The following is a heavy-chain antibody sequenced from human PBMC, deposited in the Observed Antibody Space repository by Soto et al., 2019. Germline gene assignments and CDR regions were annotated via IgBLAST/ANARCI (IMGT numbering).Heavy chain of an antibody. V-gene: IGHV3-23*01. CDR3: AYSSTPFDY. CDR1: GFTFSSYD. CDR2: ISGSGGST. D-gene: IGHD6-13*01. J-gene: IGHJ4*02. Sequence: EVQMLESGGGLVQPGGSLRLSCAASGFTFSSYDMSWVRQAPGKGLEWVSAISGSGGSTYYEDSVKGRFTISRDNFKNTLYLQMNSLRAEDTAVYYCAYSSTPFDYWGEGTLVTVS.